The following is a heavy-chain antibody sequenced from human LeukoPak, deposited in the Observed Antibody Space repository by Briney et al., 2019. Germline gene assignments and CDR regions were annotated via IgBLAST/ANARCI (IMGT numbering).Heavy chain of an antibody. Sequence: SVKVSCKASGGTFSNYAISWVRQAPGQGLEWMGGIIPIFGTANYAQKFQGRVTITADESTSTACMELSSLRSEDTSVYYCARDREYYYDSSGYDYWGQGTLVTVSS. CDR1: GGTFSNYA. D-gene: IGHD3-22*01. V-gene: IGHV1-69*13. J-gene: IGHJ4*02. CDR2: IIPIFGTA. CDR3: ARDREYYYDSSGYDY.